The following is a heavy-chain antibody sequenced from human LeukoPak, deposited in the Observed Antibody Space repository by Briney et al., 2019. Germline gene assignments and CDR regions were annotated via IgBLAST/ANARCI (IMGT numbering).Heavy chain of an antibody. CDR3: ARRATTERGHSYGLDF. CDR2: IGTAGDT. V-gene: IGHV3-13*01. CDR1: GFTFSSYD. J-gene: IGHJ4*02. D-gene: IGHD5-18*01. Sequence: GGSLRLSCAASGFTFSSYDMHWVRQATGKGLEWVSAIGTAGDTYYPGSVKGRFTISRENAKNSLYLQMNSLRAGDTAGYYCARRATTERGHSYGLDFWGQGTLVTVSS.